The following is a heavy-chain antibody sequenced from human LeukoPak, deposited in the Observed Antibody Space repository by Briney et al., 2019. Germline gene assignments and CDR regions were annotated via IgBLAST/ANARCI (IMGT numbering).Heavy chain of an antibody. CDR2: IKSKTDGGTT. J-gene: IGHJ3*02. CDR1: GFTFSNAW. CDR3: TTNPYDRSGYHI. V-gene: IGHV3-15*01. D-gene: IGHD3-22*01. Sequence: PGGSLRLSCAASGFTFSNAWMSWVRQAPGKGLEWVGRIKSKTDGGTTDYAAPVKGRFTISRDDSKNTLYLQMNSLKTEDTAVYYCTTNPYDRSGYHIWGQGTMVTVSS.